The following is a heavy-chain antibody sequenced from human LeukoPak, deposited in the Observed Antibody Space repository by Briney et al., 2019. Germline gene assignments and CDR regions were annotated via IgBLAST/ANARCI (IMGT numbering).Heavy chain of an antibody. CDR3: ARGSNKYSSSWYGALYYMDV. Sequence: ASVKVSCKASGYTFTSYGISWVRQATGQGLEWMGWMNPNSGNTGYAQKFQGRVTITRNTSISTAYMELSSLRSEDTAVYYCARGSNKYSSSWYGALYYMDVWGKGTTVTVSS. CDR2: MNPNSGNT. CDR1: GYTFTSYG. J-gene: IGHJ6*03. V-gene: IGHV1-8*03. D-gene: IGHD6-13*01.